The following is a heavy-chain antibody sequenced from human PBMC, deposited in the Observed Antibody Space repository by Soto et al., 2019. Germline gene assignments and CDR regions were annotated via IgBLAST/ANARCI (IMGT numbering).Heavy chain of an antibody. D-gene: IGHD5-12*01. CDR1: GYTFTSYG. CDR3: ARDSGYDLGNWFDP. J-gene: IGHJ5*02. Sequence: ASVKVSCKASGYTFTSYGISWVRQALGQGLEWMGWISAYNGNTNYAQKLQGRVTMTTDTSTSTAYMELRGLRSDDTAVYYCARDSGYDLGNWFDPWGQGTLVTVSS. V-gene: IGHV1-18*01. CDR2: ISAYNGNT.